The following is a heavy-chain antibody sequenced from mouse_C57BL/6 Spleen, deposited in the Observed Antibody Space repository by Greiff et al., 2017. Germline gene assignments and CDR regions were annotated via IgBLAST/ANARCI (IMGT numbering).Heavy chain of an antibody. CDR2: IDPETGGT. D-gene: IGHD1-1*01. V-gene: IGHV1-15*01. Sequence: VQLQQSGAELVRPGASVTLSCKASGYTFTDYEMHWVKQTPVHGLEWIGAIDPETGGTAYNQKFKGKAILTADKSSSTAYMELRSLTSEDSAVYYCTKSYYYGIDYWGQGTTLTVSS. J-gene: IGHJ2*01. CDR1: GYTFTDYE. CDR3: TKSYYYGIDY.